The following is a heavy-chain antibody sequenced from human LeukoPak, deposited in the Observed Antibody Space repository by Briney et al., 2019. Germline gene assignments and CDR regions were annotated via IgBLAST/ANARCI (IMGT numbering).Heavy chain of an antibody. D-gene: IGHD3-10*02. V-gene: IGHV3-23*01. J-gene: IGHJ6*04. CDR3: AELGITMIGGV. Sequence: GGTLTLSCAASGFTFSTYGMSWLRQAPGKGLEWVSRVSGSGGRTYFADSVKGRFTISRDNAKNSLYLPMNSLRAEDTAVYYCAELGITMIGGVWGKGTTVTISS. CDR2: VSGSGGRT. CDR1: GFTFSTYG.